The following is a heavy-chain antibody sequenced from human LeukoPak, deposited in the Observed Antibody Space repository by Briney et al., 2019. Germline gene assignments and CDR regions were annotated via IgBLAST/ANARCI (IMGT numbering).Heavy chain of an antibody. CDR1: GFTFSSYS. D-gene: IGHD2-2*01. J-gene: IGHJ4*02. V-gene: IGHV3-21*01. Sequence: GGSLRLSCAASGFTFSSYSMNWVRQAPGKGLEWVSSISSSSSYIYYADSVKGRFTISRDNAKNSLYLQMNSLRAEDTAVYYCARDVEYCSSTSCAFDYWGQGTLVTVSS. CDR3: ARDVEYCSSTSCAFDY. CDR2: ISSSSSYI.